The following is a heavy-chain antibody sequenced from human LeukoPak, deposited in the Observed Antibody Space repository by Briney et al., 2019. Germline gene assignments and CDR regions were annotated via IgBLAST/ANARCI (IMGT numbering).Heavy chain of an antibody. Sequence: GGSLQISGKGSGYSFISYWIGGAGQLPGKGLDGMGIIYPGDSDTRYSPSFQGQVTISADKSISTAYLQWSSLKASDTAMYYCARLIQRTGIVAATFRYFDYCGQGTLVTVYS. CDR1: GYSFISYW. V-gene: IGHV5-51*01. D-gene: IGHD1-26*01. CDR2: IYPGDSDT. CDR3: ARLIQRTGIVAATFRYFDY. J-gene: IGHJ4*02.